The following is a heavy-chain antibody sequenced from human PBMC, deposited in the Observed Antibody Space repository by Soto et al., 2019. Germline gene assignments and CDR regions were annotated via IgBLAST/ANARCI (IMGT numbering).Heavy chain of an antibody. J-gene: IGHJ3*02. CDR1: GGTFSSYT. CDR2: IIPILGIA. D-gene: IGHD6-19*01. V-gene: IGHV1-69*08. CDR3: ARDPGLAVADAFDI. Sequence: QVQLVQSGAEVKKPGSSVKVSCKASGGTFSSYTISWVRQAPGQGLEWMGRIIPILGIANYAQKFQGRVTITADKSTSTAYMELSSLRSEDTAVYYCARDPGLAVADAFDIWGQGTMVTVSS.